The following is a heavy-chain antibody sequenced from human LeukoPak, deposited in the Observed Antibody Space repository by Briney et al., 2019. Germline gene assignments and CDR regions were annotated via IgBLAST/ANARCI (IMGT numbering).Heavy chain of an antibody. CDR1: GGTFSSYA. V-gene: IGHV1-69*04. Sequence: ASVKVSCKASGGTFSSYAISWVRPAPGQGLEWMGRIIPILGIANYAQKFQGRVTITADKSTSTAYMELSSLRSEDTAVYYCARGTRRGYSYGDGWFDPWGQGTLVTVSS. D-gene: IGHD5-18*01. CDR2: IIPILGIA. J-gene: IGHJ5*02. CDR3: ARGTRRGYSYGDGWFDP.